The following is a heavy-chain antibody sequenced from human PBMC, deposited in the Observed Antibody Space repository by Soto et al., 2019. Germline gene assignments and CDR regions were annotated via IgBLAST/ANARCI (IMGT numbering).Heavy chain of an antibody. V-gene: IGHV4-34*01. Sequence: PSETLSLTCAVYGGSFSGYYWSWIRQPPGKGLEWIGEINHSGSTNYNPSLKSRVTISVDTSKNQFSLKLSSVTAADTAVYYCARGPRFRARWELSYGMDVWGQGTTVTVSS. CDR3: ARGPRFRARWELSYGMDV. CDR2: INHSGST. D-gene: IGHD1-26*01. J-gene: IGHJ6*02. CDR1: GGSFSGYY.